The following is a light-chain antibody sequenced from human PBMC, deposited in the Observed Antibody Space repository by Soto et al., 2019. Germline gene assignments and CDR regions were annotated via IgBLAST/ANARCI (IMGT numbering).Light chain of an antibody. CDR1: QTISSW. Sequence: DIQMTQSPSTLSGSVGDRVTITCRASQTISSWLAWYQQKPGKAPKLLIYKASTLKSGVPSRFSGSGSGTEFPLTISSRQPDDFATYYCQPYNSYSEAFGQGTKVELK. J-gene: IGKJ1*01. CDR3: QPYNSYSEA. CDR2: KAS. V-gene: IGKV1-5*03.